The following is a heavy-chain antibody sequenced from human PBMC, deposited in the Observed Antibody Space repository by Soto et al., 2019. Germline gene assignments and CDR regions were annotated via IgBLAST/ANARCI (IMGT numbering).Heavy chain of an antibody. J-gene: IGHJ4*02. CDR3: ARDEFGDSHY. V-gene: IGHV4-4*07. CDR1: GGSISSYY. CDR2: IXTXGXT. Sequence: SETLSLTCTVSGGSISSYYWSWIRQPAGKXLXWXXXIXTXGXTXXXXSLKSRVTMSVDTSKNQFSLKLSSVTAADTAVYYCARDEFGDSHYWGQGTLVTVSS. D-gene: IGHD3-10*01.